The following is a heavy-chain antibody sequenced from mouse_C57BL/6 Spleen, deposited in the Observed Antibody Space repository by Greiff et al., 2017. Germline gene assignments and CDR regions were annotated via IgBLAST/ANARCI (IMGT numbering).Heavy chain of an antibody. J-gene: IGHJ1*03. CDR1: GYTFTSYW. Sequence: VQLQQPGAELVMPGASVKLSCKASGYTFTSYWMHWVHQRPGQGLEWIGEIDPSDSYTNYNQKIKGKSTLTVDKSAITAYMQLISLTSEDSAVYYCARKGITTVVATNWYFDVWGTGTTVTVSS. CDR3: ARKGITTVVATNWYFDV. V-gene: IGHV1-69*01. CDR2: IDPSDSYT. D-gene: IGHD1-1*01.